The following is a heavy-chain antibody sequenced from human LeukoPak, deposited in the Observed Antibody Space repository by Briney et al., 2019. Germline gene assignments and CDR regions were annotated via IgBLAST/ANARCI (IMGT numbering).Heavy chain of an antibody. CDR2: IYTSGST. CDR3: ARGNLGIAAAGTLRFDP. V-gene: IGHV4-4*08. Sequence: PSETLSLTCTVSGGSISSYFWSWIRQPPGKGLEWIGRIYTSGSTNYNPSLKSRVTISVDTSKNQFSLKLSSVTAADTAVYYCARGNLGIAAAGTLRFDPWGQGTLVTVSS. D-gene: IGHD6-13*01. J-gene: IGHJ5*02. CDR1: GGSISSYF.